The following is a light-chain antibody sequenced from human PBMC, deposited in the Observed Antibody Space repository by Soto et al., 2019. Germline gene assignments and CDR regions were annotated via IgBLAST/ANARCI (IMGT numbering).Light chain of an antibody. CDR2: DAS. CDR3: QQGSNWPPVYT. J-gene: IGKJ2*01. Sequence: EIVLTQSPATLSLCPGERATLSCRASQSVAGYLAWYQQKPGQAPRLLISDASNRATGIPARFSGSGSGTNFNLTISSLETEDFAVYYCQQGSNWPPVYTFAQDNKLEI. CDR1: QSVAGY. V-gene: IGKV3-11*01.